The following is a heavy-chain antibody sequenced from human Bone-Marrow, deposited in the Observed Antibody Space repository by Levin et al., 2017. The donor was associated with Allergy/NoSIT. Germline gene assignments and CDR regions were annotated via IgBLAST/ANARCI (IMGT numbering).Heavy chain of an antibody. J-gene: IGHJ4*02. CDR2: ISYDGSNK. Sequence: GESLKISCAASGFTFSSYGMHWVRQAPGKGLEWVAVISYDGSNKYYADSVKGRFTISRDNSKNTLYLQMNSLRAEDTAVYYCAKERLPTMVRGVNFDYWGQGTLVTVSS. D-gene: IGHD3-10*01. V-gene: IGHV3-30*18. CDR1: GFTFSSYG. CDR3: AKERLPTMVRGVNFDY.